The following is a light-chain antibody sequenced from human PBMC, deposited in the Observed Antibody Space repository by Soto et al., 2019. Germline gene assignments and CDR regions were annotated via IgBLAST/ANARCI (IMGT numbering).Light chain of an antibody. Sequence: QSVLTQPASVSGSPGQSITISCTGTSSDISDYNYVSWYQQHPGKAPKLMIYEVSDRPSGLSNRFSGSKSGDTASLTISGTRAMDEADYYCQAWDSSYYVFGTGTKVTVL. V-gene: IGLV2-14*01. CDR2: EVS. CDR1: SSDISDYNY. CDR3: QAWDSSYYV. J-gene: IGLJ1*01.